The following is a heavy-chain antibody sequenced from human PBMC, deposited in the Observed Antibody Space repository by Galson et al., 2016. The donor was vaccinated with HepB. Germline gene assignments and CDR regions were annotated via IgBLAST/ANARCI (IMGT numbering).Heavy chain of an antibody. CDR1: GFTLSTYA. J-gene: IGHJ4*02. CDR2: IRGNGGST. CDR3: AKGGMLIPRFDY. Sequence: SLRLSCAASGFTLSTYAMSWVRLAPGKGLEWVSTIRGNGGSTSYADSVKGRFTISRDSSKNTVYLQMNSLRAGDTAVYYCAKGGMLIPRFDYWGQGTLVTVSS. V-gene: IGHV3-23*01. D-gene: IGHD3-16*01.